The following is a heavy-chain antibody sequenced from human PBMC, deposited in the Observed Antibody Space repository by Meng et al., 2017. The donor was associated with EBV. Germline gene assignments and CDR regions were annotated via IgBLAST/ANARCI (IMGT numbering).Heavy chain of an antibody. J-gene: IGHJ4*02. Sequence: QGQLLQAAAEGKKPGSSVKVSCKTSGGPFRNYAISWVRQAPGQGLEWLGGFLPTLGAPNYAQKFHGRVSITADESTSTHYMDLSSLRSEDTAVYYCASESGRGYTPDYWGQGTLVTVSS. V-gene: IGHV1-69*01. CDR3: ASESGRGYTPDY. CDR2: FLPTLGAP. CDR1: GGPFRNYA. D-gene: IGHD3-10*01.